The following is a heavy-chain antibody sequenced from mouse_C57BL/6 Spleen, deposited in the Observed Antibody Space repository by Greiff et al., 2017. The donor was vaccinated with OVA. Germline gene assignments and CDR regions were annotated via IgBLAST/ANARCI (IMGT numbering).Heavy chain of an antibody. Sequence: QVQLQQPGAELVMPGASVKLSCKASGYTFTSYWMHWVKQRPGQGLEWIGEIDPSDSYTNYNQKFKGKSTLTVDKSSSTAYMQLSSLTSEDSAVYYCAIGGNYYAMDYWGQGTSVTVSS. CDR1: GYTFTSYW. CDR2: IDPSDSYT. J-gene: IGHJ4*01. CDR3: AIGGNYYAMDY. D-gene: IGHD2-1*01. V-gene: IGHV1-69*01.